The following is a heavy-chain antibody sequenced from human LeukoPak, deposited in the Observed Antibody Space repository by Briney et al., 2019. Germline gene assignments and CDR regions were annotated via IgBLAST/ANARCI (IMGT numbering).Heavy chain of an antibody. D-gene: IGHD3-9*01. Sequence: GGSLRLSCSASGFALGHYWMSFVRQAPGKGLEWVANTKQNGRVQNYVDSVKGRFTISRDNAKNSVFLEMDSLKGEDTAVYYCAREGLRYFDWLENYFDYWGQGTLVTVSS. CDR2: TKQNGRVQ. V-gene: IGHV3-7*01. CDR1: GFALGHYW. CDR3: AREGLRYFDWLENYFDY. J-gene: IGHJ4*02.